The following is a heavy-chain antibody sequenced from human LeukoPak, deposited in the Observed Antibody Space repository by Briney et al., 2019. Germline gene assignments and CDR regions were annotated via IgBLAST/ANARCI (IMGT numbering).Heavy chain of an antibody. V-gene: IGHV3-11*04. CDR3: ARNQYYDTSGDAFDL. J-gene: IGHJ3*01. D-gene: IGHD3-22*01. Sequence: PGGSLRLSCAASGFTFSDYYMSWIRQAPGKGLEWVSYISNCSTAIYYADSVKGRFTISRDNAKNSLYLQMNSLRAEDTAVYFCARNQYYDTSGDAFDLRGLGTRVTVSS. CDR2: ISNCSTAI. CDR1: GFTFSDYY.